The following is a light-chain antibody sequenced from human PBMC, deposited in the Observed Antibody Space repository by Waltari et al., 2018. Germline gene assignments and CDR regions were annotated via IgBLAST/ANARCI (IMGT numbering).Light chain of an antibody. J-gene: IGKJ4*01. V-gene: IGKV1-33*01. Sequence: DIQMTQSPSSLSASVGDRVTITCQASQDISNYLNWYQQKPGKAPKLLIYDASNFETGVPSRFSGSGSGTDFTFTISSLQPEDIATYYCQQYDNLPPRLTFGGGTKVEIK. CDR1: QDISNY. CDR2: DAS. CDR3: QQYDNLPPRLT.